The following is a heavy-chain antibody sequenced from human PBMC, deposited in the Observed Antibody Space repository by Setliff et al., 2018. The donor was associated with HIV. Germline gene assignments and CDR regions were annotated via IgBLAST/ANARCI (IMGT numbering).Heavy chain of an antibody. D-gene: IGHD2-2*01. CDR3: ARVRCGCRSHICPLDN. V-gene: IGHV1-69*05. CDR2: ISPSFGTV. CDR1: GGTFNSYV. Sequence: SVKVSCKAAGGTFNSYVISWVRRAPGQGLEWTGGISPSFGTVTYAQKFQGRVTITTDESMTTVYMELSSLRSEDTAVYYCARVRCGCRSHICPLDNWGQGTLVTVSS. J-gene: IGHJ4*02.